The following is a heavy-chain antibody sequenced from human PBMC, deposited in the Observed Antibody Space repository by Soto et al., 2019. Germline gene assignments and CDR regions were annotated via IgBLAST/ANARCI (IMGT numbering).Heavy chain of an antibody. CDR3: ANADGGRALY. J-gene: IGHJ4*02. CDR1: GFSLTTDRVG. V-gene: IGHV2-5*02. CDR2: IYWDDSK. Sequence: QLTLKESGPTLVKPTQTLTLTCTVSGFSLTTDRVGVGWIRKPPGEALEWLAVIYWDDSKTYRPSLESRLTITKDTSKNQVALTMTNMDSLDTATYYCANADGGRALYWGQGTLVTVSS. D-gene: IGHD1-26*01.